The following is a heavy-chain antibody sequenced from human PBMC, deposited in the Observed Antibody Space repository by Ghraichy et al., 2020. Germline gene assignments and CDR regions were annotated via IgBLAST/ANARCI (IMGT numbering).Heavy chain of an antibody. CDR1: GGSISSSNW. Sequence: SETLSLTCAVSGGSISSSNWCSWVRQPPGKGLEWIGEIYHSGSTNYNPSLKSRVTITVDKSKNQFSLKLSSVTAADTAVYYCARVPPIFGGSRYYYYYGMDVWGQGTTVTVSS. V-gene: IGHV4-4*02. D-gene: IGHD3-3*01. J-gene: IGHJ6*02. CDR2: IYHSGST. CDR3: ARVPPIFGGSRYYYYYGMDV.